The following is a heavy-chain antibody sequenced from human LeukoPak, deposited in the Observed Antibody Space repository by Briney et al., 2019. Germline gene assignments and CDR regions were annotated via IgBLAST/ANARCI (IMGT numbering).Heavy chain of an antibody. CDR3: AKRRGVGATYYYGMDV. J-gene: IGHJ6*02. CDR2: ISYDGSNK. CDR1: GFTFSSYG. V-gene: IGHV3-30*18. D-gene: IGHD1-26*01. Sequence: GRSLRLSCAASGFTFSSYGMHWVRQAPGKGLEWVAVISYDGSNKYYADSVKGRFTISRENSKNTLYLQMNSLRAEDTAVYYCAKRRGVGATYYYGMDVWGQGTTVTVSS.